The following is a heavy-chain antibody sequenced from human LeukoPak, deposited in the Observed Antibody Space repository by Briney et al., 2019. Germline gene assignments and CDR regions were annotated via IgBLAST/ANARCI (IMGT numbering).Heavy chain of an antibody. Sequence: GGSLGPSCAASGFTFSSYWMSWVRQAPGKGLEWVANIKQDGSEKYYVDSVKGRFTISRDNAKNSLYLQMNSLRAEDTAVYYCARDRFSGSGSYYKIDYYYYMDVWGKGTTVTVSS. CDR3: ARDRFSGSGSYYKIDYYYYMDV. J-gene: IGHJ6*03. V-gene: IGHV3-7*01. CDR1: GFTFSSYW. CDR2: IKQDGSEK. D-gene: IGHD3-10*01.